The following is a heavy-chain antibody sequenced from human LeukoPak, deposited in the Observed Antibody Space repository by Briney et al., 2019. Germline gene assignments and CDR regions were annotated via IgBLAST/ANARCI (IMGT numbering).Heavy chain of an antibody. Sequence: SETLSLTCTVSGGSISSSSYYWGWIRQPPGKGLEWIGSIYYSGSTYYNPSLKSRVTISADTSKNQFSLKLSSVTAADTAVYYCARHKAENYYDSSGYYYNPDAFDIWGQGTMVTVSS. J-gene: IGHJ3*02. D-gene: IGHD3-22*01. CDR1: GGSISSSSYY. CDR3: ARHKAENYYDSSGYYYNPDAFDI. CDR2: IYYSGST. V-gene: IGHV4-39*01.